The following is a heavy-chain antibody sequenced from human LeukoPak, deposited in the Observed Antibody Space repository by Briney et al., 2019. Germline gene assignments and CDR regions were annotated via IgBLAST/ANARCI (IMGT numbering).Heavy chain of an antibody. CDR3: ARAVAGMYYFDY. V-gene: IGHV3-13*01. Sequence: HPGGSLRLSCAASGFTFSSYDMHWVRQATGKGLEWVSAIGPADDSYYSGSVKGRFTISRENAKNSLYLQMNSLRAGDTAIYYCARAVAGMYYFDYWGQGILVIVSS. CDR2: IGPADDS. J-gene: IGHJ4*02. CDR1: GFTFSSYD. D-gene: IGHD6-19*01.